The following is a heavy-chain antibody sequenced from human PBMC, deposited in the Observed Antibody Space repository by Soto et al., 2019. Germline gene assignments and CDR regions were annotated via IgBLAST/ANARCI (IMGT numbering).Heavy chain of an antibody. CDR2: ISGSGYST. J-gene: IGHJ4*02. V-gene: IGHV3-23*01. Sequence: EVQLLESGGGFVQPGGSLRLSCAASGFTFSSNAMSWVRQAPGKGLEWVTAISGSGYSTYYADSVKGRFTISRDNSKNTLYLQMNSLRAEDTAVYYCARDLGRYSYGYLDYWGQGTLVTVSS. CDR3: ARDLGRYSYGYLDY. CDR1: GFTFSSNA. D-gene: IGHD5-18*01.